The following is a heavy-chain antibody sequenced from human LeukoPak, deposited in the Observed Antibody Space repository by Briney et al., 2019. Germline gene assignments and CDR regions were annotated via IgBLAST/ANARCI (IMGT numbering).Heavy chain of an antibody. CDR2: IYTSGST. CDR3: ARVDVFGVVSSDYYYYYMDV. Sequence: PSETLSLTCSVSGGSISGYYWSWIRQPAGKGLEWIGRIYTSGSTDYNPSLKSRVTMSVDTSKNQFSLKLSYVTAADTAVYYCARVDVFGVVSSDYYYYYMDVWGKGTTVTVSS. CDR1: GGSISGYY. D-gene: IGHD3-3*01. V-gene: IGHV4-4*07. J-gene: IGHJ6*03.